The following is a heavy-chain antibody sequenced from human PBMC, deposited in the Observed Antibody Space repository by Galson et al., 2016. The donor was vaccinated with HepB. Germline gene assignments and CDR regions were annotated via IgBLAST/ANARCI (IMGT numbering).Heavy chain of an antibody. Sequence: SETLSLTCAVYGETFSGYYWTWIRQPPGKGLEWIGEVNYSGNTNYNPSLKSRVTISTDTSKKQFSLRLYSVTGVDTAVYYCARAYRVSSSWCPYYYGMDVWGQGTTVTVSS. CDR3: ARAYRVSSSWCPYYYGMDV. D-gene: IGHD6-13*01. J-gene: IGHJ6*02. CDR1: GETFSGYY. V-gene: IGHV4-34*01. CDR2: VNYSGNT.